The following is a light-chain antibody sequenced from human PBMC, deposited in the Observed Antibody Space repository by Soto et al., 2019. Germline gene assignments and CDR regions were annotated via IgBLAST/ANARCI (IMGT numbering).Light chain of an antibody. CDR1: QSISSW. CDR2: KAS. J-gene: IGKJ2*01. CDR3: QQYNTYSGYI. Sequence: DIQMTQSPSTLSASVGDRVTITCRASQSISSWLAWYQHKPGKTPKLLIYKASSLESGVPSRFSGSVSGTEFTLTISSLQPDDFATYYCQQYNTYSGYIFGQGTKLEIK. V-gene: IGKV1-5*03.